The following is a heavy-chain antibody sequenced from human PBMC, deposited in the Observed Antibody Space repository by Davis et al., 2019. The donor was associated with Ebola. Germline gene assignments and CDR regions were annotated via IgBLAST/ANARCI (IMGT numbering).Heavy chain of an antibody. CDR2: INPNSGNT. CDR3: ARGTLYGDYEGDY. J-gene: IGHJ4*02. CDR1: GYTFTGYY. D-gene: IGHD4-17*01. Sequence: ASVKVSCKASGYTFTGYYMHWVRQAPGQGLEWMGWINPNSGNTGYAQKFQGRVTMTRNTSISTAYMELSSLRSEDTAVYYCARGTLYGDYEGDYWGQGTLVTVSS. V-gene: IGHV1-8*02.